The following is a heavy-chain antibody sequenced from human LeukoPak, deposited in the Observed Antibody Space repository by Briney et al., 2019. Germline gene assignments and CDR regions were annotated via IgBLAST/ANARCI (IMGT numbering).Heavy chain of an antibody. J-gene: IGHJ4*02. Sequence: PGGSLRLSCAASGFTFSSYWMHWVRQAPGKGLVWVSRISSDESSTNYADSVKGRFTISRDNAKNTLYLQMNSLRAEDTAVYYCARVRAVAGTKVLYYFDYWGQGTLVTVSS. CDR2: ISSDESST. D-gene: IGHD6-19*01. V-gene: IGHV3-74*01. CDR3: ARVRAVAGTKVLYYFDY. CDR1: GFTFSSYW.